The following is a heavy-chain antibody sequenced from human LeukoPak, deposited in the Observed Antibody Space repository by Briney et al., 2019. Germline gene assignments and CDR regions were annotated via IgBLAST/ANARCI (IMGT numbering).Heavy chain of an antibody. CDR3: AHRPKHTSGWGAFDY. V-gene: IGHV2-5*02. D-gene: IGHD6-19*01. Sequence: KESGPTLVKPTQTLTLTCTFSGFSLSARGVGVGWIRQPPGKALEWLALIYWDDDDERYSTSLKNRLTITKDTSKNRVVLTMTNMDPVDTATYYCAHRPKHTSGWGAFDYWGQGTLVTVSS. J-gene: IGHJ4*02. CDR1: GFSLSARGVG. CDR2: IYWDDDDE.